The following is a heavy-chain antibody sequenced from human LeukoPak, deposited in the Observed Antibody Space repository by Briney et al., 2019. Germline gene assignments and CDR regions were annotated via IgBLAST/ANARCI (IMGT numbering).Heavy chain of an antibody. J-gene: IGHJ4*02. Sequence: GASVTVSCKASGGTLSSYAISWVRQAPGQGLEWMGGIIPIFGTANYAQKFQGRVTITADESTSTAYMELSSLRSEDTAVYYCARRDRMGYYFDYWGQGTLVTVSS. D-gene: IGHD2-15*01. V-gene: IGHV1-69*13. CDR1: GGTLSSYA. CDR2: IIPIFGTA. CDR3: ARRDRMGYYFDY.